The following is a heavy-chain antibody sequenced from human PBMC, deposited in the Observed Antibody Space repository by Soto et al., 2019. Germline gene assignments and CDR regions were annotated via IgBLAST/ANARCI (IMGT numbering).Heavy chain of an antibody. CDR1: GYTFTGYY. CDR3: ARGLLRGYSGHAPTHYYYYGMGV. D-gene: IGHD5-12*01. CDR2: INPNSGGT. V-gene: IGHV1-2*04. Sequence: ASVKVSCKASGYTFTGYYMHWVRQAPGQGLEWMGWINPNSGGTNYAQKFQGWVTMTRDTSISTAYMELSRLRSDDTAVYYCARGLLRGYSGHAPTHYYYYGMGVWGQGTTVTVSS. J-gene: IGHJ6*02.